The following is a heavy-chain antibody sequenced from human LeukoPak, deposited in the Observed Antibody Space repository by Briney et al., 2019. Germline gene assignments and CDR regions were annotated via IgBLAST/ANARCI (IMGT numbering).Heavy chain of an antibody. Sequence: SMXXXRQAPGKGLEWMGGFDPEDGETIYAQKFQGRVTITEDTSTDTAYMELSSLRSEDTAVYYCATGEGGSSKSLDYWGQGTLAT. CDR2: FDPEDGET. CDR3: ATGEGGSSKSLDY. D-gene: IGHD1-26*01. V-gene: IGHV1-24*01. CDR1: S. J-gene: IGHJ4*02.